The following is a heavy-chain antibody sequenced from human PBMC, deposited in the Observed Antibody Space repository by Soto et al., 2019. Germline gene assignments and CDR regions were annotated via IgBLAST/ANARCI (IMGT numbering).Heavy chain of an antibody. CDR1: GFSFSTYS. J-gene: IGHJ3*02. D-gene: IGHD3-3*01. Sequence: EVQLVESGGGQVKPGGSLRLSCAASGFSFSTYSMNWVRQAPGQGLEWVSSIHSSSRYIYYADSVKGRFTISRDNAKNSLFLQMSSLRAEDTAVYYCARGSQNFWMREDAFDIWGQGTMVSVS. V-gene: IGHV3-21*01. CDR3: ARGSQNFWMREDAFDI. CDR2: IHSSSRYI.